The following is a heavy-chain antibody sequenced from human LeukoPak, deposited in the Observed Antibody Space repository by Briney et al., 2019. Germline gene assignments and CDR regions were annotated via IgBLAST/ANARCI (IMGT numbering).Heavy chain of an antibody. CDR1: GFAFDDHG. J-gene: IGHJ4*02. Sequence: GGSLRLSCTASGFAFDDHGMSWVRQAPGKGLEWVSSISGSDTSTYYADSVKGRFTISRDNSKNTLELQMDSLRAEDTAVYYCTKARSASSSSCYNYWGQGILVTVSS. CDR2: ISGSDTST. D-gene: IGHD2-2*02. CDR3: TKARSASSSSCYNY. V-gene: IGHV3-23*01.